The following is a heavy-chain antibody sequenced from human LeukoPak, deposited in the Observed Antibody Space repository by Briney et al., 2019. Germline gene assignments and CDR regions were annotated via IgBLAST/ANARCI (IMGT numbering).Heavy chain of an antibody. CDR2: ISGGTT. D-gene: IGHD6-19*01. Sequence: GGSLRLSCTASGFTFGDYLMSWFRQATGKGLEWIGFISGGTTEYAASVKGRFTISRDDSTSIAYLQMNSLTTEDTAVYYCARGSGWLSVYWGQGTLVTVSS. CDR3: ARGSGWLSVY. J-gene: IGHJ4*02. V-gene: IGHV3-49*03. CDR1: GFTFGDYL.